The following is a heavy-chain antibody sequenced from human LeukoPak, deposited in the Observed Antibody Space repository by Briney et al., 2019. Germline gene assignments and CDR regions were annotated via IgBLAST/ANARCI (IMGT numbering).Heavy chain of an antibody. V-gene: IGHV1-2*02. CDR1: GYTFTGYY. J-gene: IGHJ4*02. Sequence: ASVKVSCKASGYTFTGYYMHWVRQAPGQGLEWMGWINPNSGGTTYAQKFQGRVTMTRDTSISTAYMELSRLRSDDTAVYYCARDSGCSDGSCYFDYWGQGTLVTVSS. CDR3: ARDSGCSDGSCYFDY. D-gene: IGHD2-15*01. CDR2: INPNSGGT.